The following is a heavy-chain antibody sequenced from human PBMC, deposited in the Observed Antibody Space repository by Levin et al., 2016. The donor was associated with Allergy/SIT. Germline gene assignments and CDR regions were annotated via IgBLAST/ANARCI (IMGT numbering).Heavy chain of an antibody. J-gene: IGHJ6*02. CDR2: IYYSGST. V-gene: IGHV4-39*01. CDR3: ARGSCSSTGCYHAGMDV. D-gene: IGHD2-2*01. CDR1: GGSISSSSYY. Sequence: SETLSLTCTVSGGSISSSSYYWGWIRQPPGKGLEWIGSIYYSGSTYYNPSLKSRVTISVDTSKNQFSLKLSSVTAADTAVYYCARGSCSSTGCYHAGMDVWGQGTTVTVSS.